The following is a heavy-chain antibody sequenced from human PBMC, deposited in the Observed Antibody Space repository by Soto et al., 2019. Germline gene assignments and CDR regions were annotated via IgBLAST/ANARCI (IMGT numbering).Heavy chain of an antibody. J-gene: IGHJ5*02. CDR1: GGSFSGYY. CDR3: ASRSPRGPRPGSSWFDT. Sequence: PSETLSLTCAVYGGSFSGYYWSWIRQPPGKGLEWIGEINHSGSTNYNPSLKSRVTISVDTSKNQFSLKLSSVTAADTAVYYCASRSPRGPRPGSSWFDTWGQGTLVTVSS. D-gene: IGHD6-13*01. CDR2: INHSGST. V-gene: IGHV4-34*01.